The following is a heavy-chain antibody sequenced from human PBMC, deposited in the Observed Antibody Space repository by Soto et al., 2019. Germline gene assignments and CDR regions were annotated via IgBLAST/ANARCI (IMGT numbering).Heavy chain of an antibody. Sequence: EVQLLESGGGLVQPGGSLRLSCAASGFTFSSYAMSWVRQAPGKGLEWVSAISGSGGSTYYADSVKGRFTISRDNSKITLYLKMNSLRAEDTAVYYCAKDGKLLSTIDAFDIWGQGTMVTVSS. V-gene: IGHV3-23*01. J-gene: IGHJ3*02. CDR1: GFTFSSYA. CDR2: ISGSGGST. CDR3: AKDGKLLSTIDAFDI. D-gene: IGHD2-21*02.